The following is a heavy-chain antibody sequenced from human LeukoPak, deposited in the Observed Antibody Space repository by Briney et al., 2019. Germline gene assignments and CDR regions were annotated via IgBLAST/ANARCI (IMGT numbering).Heavy chain of an antibody. J-gene: IGHJ4*02. CDR3: ARALLEYSSSQWGPAFDY. V-gene: IGHV4-59*01. CDR2: IYYSGST. Sequence: PPETLSLTCTVSGGSISSYYWSWIRQPPGKGLEWIGYIYYSGSTNYNPSLKSRVTISVDTSKNQFSLKLSSVTAADTAVYYCARALLEYSSSQWGPAFDYWGQGTLVTVSS. D-gene: IGHD6-6*01. CDR1: GGSISSYY.